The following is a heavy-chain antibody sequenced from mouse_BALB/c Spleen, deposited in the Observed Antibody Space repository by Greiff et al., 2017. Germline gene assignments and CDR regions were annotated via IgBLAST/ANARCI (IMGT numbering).Heavy chain of an antibody. Sequence: EVKLQESGAELVKPGASVKLSCTASGFNIKDTYMHWVKQRPEQGLEWIGRIDPANGNTKYDPKFQGKATITADTSSNTAYLQLSSLTSEDTAVYYCARSKYGNWAWFAYWGQGTLVTVSA. CDR1: GFNIKDTY. V-gene: IGHV14-3*02. CDR3: ARSKYGNWAWFAY. J-gene: IGHJ3*01. D-gene: IGHD2-10*02. CDR2: IDPANGNT.